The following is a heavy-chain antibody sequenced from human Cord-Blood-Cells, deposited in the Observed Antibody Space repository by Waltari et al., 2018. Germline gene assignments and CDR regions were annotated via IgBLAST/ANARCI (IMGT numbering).Heavy chain of an antibody. J-gene: IGHJ5*02. CDR3: AGGPAAAPWNWFDP. Sequence: EVQLVESGGGLVKPGGSLRLSCAASGFTFSSYSMNWVRQAPGKGLGWVSVISSRSSLRYYADSGKGRLPISRDNAKNSLYLQMDRLRGEDTAVYYCAGGPAAAPWNWFDPWGQGTLVTVSS. CDR1: GFTFSSYS. V-gene: IGHV3-21*01. CDR2: ISSRSSLR. D-gene: IGHD2-15*01.